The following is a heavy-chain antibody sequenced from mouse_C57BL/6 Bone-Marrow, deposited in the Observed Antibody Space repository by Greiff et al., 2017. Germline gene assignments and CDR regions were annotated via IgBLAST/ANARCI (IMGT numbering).Heavy chain of an antibody. D-gene: IGHD2-5*01. Sequence: QVQLQQSGAELARPGASVKLSCKASGYTFTSYGISWVKQRTGQGLEWIGEIYPRSGNTYYNEKFKGKATLTADKSSSTAYMELRSLTSGDSAVYFCARGSYYSNYFDYWGQGTTLTVSS. J-gene: IGHJ2*01. V-gene: IGHV1-81*01. CDR1: GYTFTSYG. CDR2: IYPRSGNT. CDR3: ARGSYYSNYFDY.